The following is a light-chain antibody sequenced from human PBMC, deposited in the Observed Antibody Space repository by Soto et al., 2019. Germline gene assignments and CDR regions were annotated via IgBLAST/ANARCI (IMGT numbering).Light chain of an antibody. J-gene: IGKJ2*01. CDR1: QYVSNK. CDR2: GAS. CDR3: QQRSNWLPYT. V-gene: IGKV3-15*01. Sequence: EIVMTQSPATLSVSPGETATLSCRASQYVSNKVAWYQQKPGQAPSLLILGASTRATGVPARFSGSGSGTEFTLTISSLEPEDFAVYYCQQRSNWLPYTFGQGTKVDIK.